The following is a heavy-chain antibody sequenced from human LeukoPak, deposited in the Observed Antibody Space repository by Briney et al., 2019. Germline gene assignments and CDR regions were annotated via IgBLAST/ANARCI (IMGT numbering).Heavy chain of an antibody. J-gene: IGHJ4*02. Sequence: GGSLRLSCAASGFTFSNYWMTWVRQAPGKGLEWVANINRDGSERYYVDSVKGRFTISRDDAKSSLYLQMNSLRAEDTAVFYCARDGYYDFWSGYSIGGYFDYWGQGTLVTVSS. V-gene: IGHV3-7*01. CDR1: GFTFSNYW. D-gene: IGHD3-3*01. CDR3: ARDGYYDFWSGYSIGGYFDY. CDR2: INRDGSER.